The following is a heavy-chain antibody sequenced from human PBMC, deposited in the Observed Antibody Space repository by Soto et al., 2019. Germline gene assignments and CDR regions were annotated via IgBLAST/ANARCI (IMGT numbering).Heavy chain of an antibody. CDR1: GFTFSSYA. V-gene: IGHV3-23*01. D-gene: IGHD4-17*01. CDR3: AKGYGDYVREVDF. CDR2: IGGGGGIT. J-gene: IGHJ4*02. Sequence: GGSLRLSCAASGFTFSSYAMSWVRQAPGKGLEWVSTIGGGGGITYYADSAKGRFTISRDNSKNTLYLQMNSLRAEDTAVYYCAKGYGDYVREVDFWGQGTLVTVSS.